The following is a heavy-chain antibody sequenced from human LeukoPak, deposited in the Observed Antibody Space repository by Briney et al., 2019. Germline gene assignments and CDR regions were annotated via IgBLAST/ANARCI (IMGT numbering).Heavy chain of an antibody. CDR1: GDSLISYY. Sequence: SETLSLTCTVSGDSLISYYWSWIRQPPGKGLEWIGYIYYTGTTNYNPSLKSRVSISVDTPRNQYSLNMSAVTAADTAVYYCARGANDWELLPRWFDPWGQGILVTVSS. J-gene: IGHJ5*02. CDR3: ARGANDWELLPRWFDP. V-gene: IGHV4-59*01. CDR2: IYYTGTT. D-gene: IGHD1-26*01.